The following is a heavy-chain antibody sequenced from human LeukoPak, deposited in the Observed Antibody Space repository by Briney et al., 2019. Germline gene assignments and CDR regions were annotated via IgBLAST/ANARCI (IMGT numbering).Heavy chain of an antibody. V-gene: IGHV3-53*01. J-gene: IGHJ4*02. CDR3: AIDTSDDYADY. CDR1: GFTVSSNY. CDR2: IYSGGST. Sequence: GGSLRLSCAASGFTVSSNYMSWVRQAPGKGLEWVSVIYSGGSTYYADSVKGRFTISRDNSKNTLYLQMSSLRAEDTAVYYCAIDTSDDYADYWGQGTLVTVSS.